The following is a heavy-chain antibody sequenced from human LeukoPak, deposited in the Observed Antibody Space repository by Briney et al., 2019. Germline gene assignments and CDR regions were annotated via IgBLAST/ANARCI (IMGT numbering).Heavy chain of an antibody. Sequence: PGGSLRLSCAASGFTFSSYAMSWVRQAPGKGLEWVSAISGSGGSTYYADSGKGRFTISRDNSKNTLYLQMNSLRAEDTAVYYCAKWEGNDFWSGYSNFDYWGQGTLVAVSS. CDR1: GFTFSSYA. J-gene: IGHJ4*02. CDR3: AKWEGNDFWSGYSNFDY. V-gene: IGHV3-23*01. D-gene: IGHD3-3*01. CDR2: ISGSGGST.